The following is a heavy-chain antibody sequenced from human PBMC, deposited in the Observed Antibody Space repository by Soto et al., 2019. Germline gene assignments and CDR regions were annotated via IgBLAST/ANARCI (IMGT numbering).Heavy chain of an antibody. J-gene: IGHJ4*02. CDR3: ARADRKNDRFYWIFDY. Sequence: QLQLQESGSGLVKPSQTLSLTCAVSGGSISSGGYSWSWIRQPPGKGLEWIGYIYHTWRTYYNPSLKSRVTISVDRSKNQFSLKLSSVTDADTAVYYCARADRKNDRFYWIFDYWGQGTLVTVSS. CDR1: GGSISSGGYS. V-gene: IGHV4-30-2*01. D-gene: IGHD2-8*02. CDR2: IYHTWRT.